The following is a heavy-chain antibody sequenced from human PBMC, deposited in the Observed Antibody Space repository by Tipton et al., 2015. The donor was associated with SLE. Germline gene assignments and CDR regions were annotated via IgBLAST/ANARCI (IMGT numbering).Heavy chain of an antibody. Sequence: TLSLTCTVSGGSISSSSYYWGWIRQPPGKGLEWIGYIYYSGSTNYNPSLKSRVTISVDTSKNQFSLKLSSVTAADTAVYYCARATTSLAVDIWGQGTMVTVSS. V-gene: IGHV4-61*05. CDR3: ARATTSLAVDI. J-gene: IGHJ3*02. CDR1: GGSISSSSYY. D-gene: IGHD1-1*01. CDR2: IYYSGST.